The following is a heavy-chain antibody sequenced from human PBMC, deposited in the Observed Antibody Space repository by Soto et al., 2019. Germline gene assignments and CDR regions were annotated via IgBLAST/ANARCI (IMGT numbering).Heavy chain of an antibody. CDR3: ARHPERIAQIGWFDP. CDR1: GFTFSSYS. CDR2: ISSSCSTI. D-gene: IGHD6-13*01. Sequence: GGSLRLSCAASGFTFSSYSMNWVRQAPGKGLEWVSYISSSCSTIYYADSVKGRFTISRDNAKNSLYLQMNSLRAEDTAVYYCARHPERIAQIGWFDPWGQGTLVTVSS. V-gene: IGHV3-48*01. J-gene: IGHJ5*02.